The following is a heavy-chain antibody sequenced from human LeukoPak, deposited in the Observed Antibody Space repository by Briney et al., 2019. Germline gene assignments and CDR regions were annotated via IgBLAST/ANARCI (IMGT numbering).Heavy chain of an antibody. CDR1: GFTFNKYA. Sequence: GGSLRLSCVASGFTFNKYAVGWVRQAPGKGLEWVSGISGSGVSIYYTDSVKGRFTISRDNSKSTVYLQMNSLRAEDTAIYYCAKDFFVAGTFHGTSDYWGQGTLVTVSS. CDR3: AKDFFVAGTFHGTSDY. V-gene: IGHV3-23*01. CDR2: ISGSGVSI. D-gene: IGHD2-21*01. J-gene: IGHJ4*02.